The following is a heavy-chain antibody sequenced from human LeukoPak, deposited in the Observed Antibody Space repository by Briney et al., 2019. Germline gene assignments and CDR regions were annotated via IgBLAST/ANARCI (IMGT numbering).Heavy chain of an antibody. CDR1: GFTFSSYA. D-gene: IGHD5-12*01. J-gene: IGHJ4*02. CDR3: ANWDIVATIIEN. CDR2: ISGSGGST. V-gene: IGHV3-23*01. Sequence: GSLRLSCAASGFTFSSYAMSWVRQAPGKGLEWVSAISGSGGSTYYADSVRGRFTISRDNSKNTLYLQMNSLRAEDTAVYYCANWDIVATIIENWGQGTLSPSPQ.